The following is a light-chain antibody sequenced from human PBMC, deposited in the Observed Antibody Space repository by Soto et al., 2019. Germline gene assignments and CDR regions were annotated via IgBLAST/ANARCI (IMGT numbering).Light chain of an antibody. V-gene: IGLV1-51*01. Sequence: QSVLTQPPSVSAASGQKVTISCAGSNSNIGNNYVSWYQQLPGTAPKLLIYDNNKRPSGIPDRFSGSKSGTSATMGITGLQTGDEADYYCGTWDSSLSNWVFGGGTKLTVL. CDR2: DNN. CDR3: GTWDSSLSNWV. J-gene: IGLJ3*02. CDR1: NSNIGNNY.